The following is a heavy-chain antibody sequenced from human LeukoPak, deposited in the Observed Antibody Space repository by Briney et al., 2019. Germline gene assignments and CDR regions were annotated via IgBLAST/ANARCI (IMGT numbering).Heavy chain of an antibody. CDR1: GGTFSSYA. J-gene: IGHJ4*02. CDR2: IIPIFGTA. V-gene: IGHV1-69*13. CDR3: ARGRDGYNYAFDY. D-gene: IGHD5-24*01. Sequence: AASVKVSCKASGGTFSSYAISWVRQAPGQGLAWMGGIIPIFGTANYAQKFQGRVTITADESTSTAYMELSSLRSEDTAVYYCARGRDGYNYAFDYWGQGTLVTVSS.